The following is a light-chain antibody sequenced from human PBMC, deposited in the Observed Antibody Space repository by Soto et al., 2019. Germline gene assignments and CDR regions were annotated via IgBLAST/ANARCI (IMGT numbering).Light chain of an antibody. CDR1: QSVSSK. V-gene: IGKV3-15*01. Sequence: EIVMTQSPATLSVSPGEGATLSCRASQSVSSKLAWYQQKPGQAPRLLIYGASTRATGIPARFSGSGSGTEFTLIISSLQPDDFAVYHCQQYSSSPRTFGQGTRLEIK. CDR2: GAS. CDR3: QQYSSSPRT. J-gene: IGKJ5*01.